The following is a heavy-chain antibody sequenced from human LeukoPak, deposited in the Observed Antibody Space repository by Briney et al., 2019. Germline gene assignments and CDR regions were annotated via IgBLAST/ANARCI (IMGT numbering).Heavy chain of an antibody. CDR2: ISGSGAGT. CDR3: TKDKVSRGYFDF. J-gene: IGHJ4*02. Sequence: GGSLRLSCAASGFTFASYAMTWVRQAPGKGLEWVSAISGSGAGTYYADSVKGRFSISRDNSENTLYLQMNRLRAEDSAVYYCTKDKVSRGYFDFWGQGTLVTVSS. CDR1: GFTFASYA. D-gene: IGHD1-26*01. V-gene: IGHV3-23*01.